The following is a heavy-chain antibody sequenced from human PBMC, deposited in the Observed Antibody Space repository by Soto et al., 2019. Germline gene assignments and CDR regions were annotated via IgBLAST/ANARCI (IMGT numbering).Heavy chain of an antibody. V-gene: IGHV3-23*01. CDR3: ALLALAGPTCHFDY. CDR2: ISGSGGST. D-gene: IGHD6-19*01. CDR1: GFTFSSYA. Sequence: WGSLRLSCAASGFTFSSYAMSWFRQAPGKGLEWVSAISGSGGSTYYADSVKGRFTISRDNSKNTLYLEMNSLRAEDTAVYYCALLALAGPTCHFDYPGQGTLVTLAS. J-gene: IGHJ4*02.